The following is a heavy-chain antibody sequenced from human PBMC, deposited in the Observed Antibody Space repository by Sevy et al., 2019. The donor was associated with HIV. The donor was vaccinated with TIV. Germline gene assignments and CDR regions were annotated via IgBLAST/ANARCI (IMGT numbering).Heavy chain of an antibody. D-gene: IGHD6-6*01. V-gene: IGHV3-30*03. J-gene: IGHJ6*02. CDR3: ARGLAALPGYYYGMDV. CDR1: GFIFGSYV. CDR2: ILYDASNK. Sequence: GSLRLSCAVSGFIFGSYVMHWVRQGPGKGLEWVAVILYDASNKYYGDSVKGRFTISRDNSKNTLYLQMNSLRTDDTAVYYCARGLAALPGYYYGMDVWGQGTTVTVSS.